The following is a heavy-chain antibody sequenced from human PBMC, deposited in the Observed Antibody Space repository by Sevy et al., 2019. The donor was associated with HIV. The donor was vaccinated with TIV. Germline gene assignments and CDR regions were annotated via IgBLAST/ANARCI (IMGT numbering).Heavy chain of an antibody. Sequence: SDTLSLTCTVSGGSISGYYWSWIRQPPGKGLEWIAYIYYSGTTRYNPSLKSRVTISVDTSRNQFSLKLTSVTAADTAVYYCARHGGSYFPYWGQGTLVTVSS. CDR3: ARHGGSYFPY. CDR1: GGSISGYY. V-gene: IGHV4-59*08. D-gene: IGHD1-26*01. J-gene: IGHJ4*02. CDR2: IYYSGTT.